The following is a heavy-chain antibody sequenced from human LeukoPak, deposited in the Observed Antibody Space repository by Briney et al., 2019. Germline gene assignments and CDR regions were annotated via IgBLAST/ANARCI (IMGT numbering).Heavy chain of an antibody. CDR1: GGSISSYY. V-gene: IGHV4-59*01. Sequence: PSETLPLTCTVSGGSISSYYWSWIRQPPGKGLEWIGYINYSGTTHYNPSLKSRVTISIDTSKNQFSLKLSSVTAADTAVYYCARWGAGTFDPWGQGTLVTVSS. J-gene: IGHJ5*02. CDR3: ARWGAGTFDP. CDR2: INYSGTT. D-gene: IGHD3-16*01.